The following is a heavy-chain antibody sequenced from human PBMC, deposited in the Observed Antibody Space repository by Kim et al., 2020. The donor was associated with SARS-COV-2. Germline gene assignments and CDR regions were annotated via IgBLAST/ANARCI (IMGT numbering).Heavy chain of an antibody. CDR2: IYPGDSDT. D-gene: IGHD3-10*01. V-gene: IGHV5-51*01. Sequence: GESLKISCKGSGYSFTSYWIGWVRQMPGKGLEWMGIIYPGDSDTRYSPSFQGQVTIPADKSISTAYLQWSSLKASDTAMYYCARTYGSGVGPANYYYYGMDVWGQGTTVTVSS. J-gene: IGHJ6*02. CDR1: GYSFTSYW. CDR3: ARTYGSGVGPANYYYYGMDV.